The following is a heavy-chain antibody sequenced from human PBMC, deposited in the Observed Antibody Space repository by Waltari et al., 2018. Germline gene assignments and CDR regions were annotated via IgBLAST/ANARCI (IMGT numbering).Heavy chain of an antibody. CDR2: TFDRSKWEY. CDR3: ARGGDYSPIDY. J-gene: IGHJ4*02. Sequence: QVQLQQSGPGLVKPSQTLSLTCAISGDRVSSNSAAWHWIRQSPSRGLEWLGRTFDRSKWEYDYAISVKSRITIDPDTSKNQFSLQLNSVTPEDTAVYYCARGGDYSPIDYWGQGTLVTVSS. CDR1: GDRVSSNSAA. V-gene: IGHV6-1*01. D-gene: IGHD4-17*01.